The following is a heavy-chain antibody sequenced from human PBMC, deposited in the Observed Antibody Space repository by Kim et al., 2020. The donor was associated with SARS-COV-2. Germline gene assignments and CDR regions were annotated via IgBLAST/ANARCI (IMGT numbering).Heavy chain of an antibody. CDR3: AREVSLSIAAAGTGWFDP. CDR2: IWYDGSNK. V-gene: IGHV3-33*01. D-gene: IGHD6-13*01. CDR1: GFTFSSYG. Sequence: GGSLRLSCAASGFTFSSYGMHWVRQAPGKGLEWVAVIWYDGSNKYYADSVKGRFTISRDNSKNTLYLQMNSLRAEDTAVYYCAREVSLSIAAAGTGWFDPWGQGTLVTVSS. J-gene: IGHJ5*02.